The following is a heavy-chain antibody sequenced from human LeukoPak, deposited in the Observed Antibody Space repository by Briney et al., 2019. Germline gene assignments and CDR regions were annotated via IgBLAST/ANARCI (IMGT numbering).Heavy chain of an antibody. J-gene: IGHJ4*02. V-gene: IGHV3-74*01. CDR1: GFTFSSYW. CDR3: ARGAACFDY. CDR2: INTDGGST. Sequence: GGSLRLSCAASGFTFSSYWMHWVRQAPGKGLAWVSRINTDGGSTSYADSVKGRFTISRDNAKNTLYLQMNSLRAEDTAVYYCARGAACFDYWGQGTLVTVSS. D-gene: IGHD2-15*01.